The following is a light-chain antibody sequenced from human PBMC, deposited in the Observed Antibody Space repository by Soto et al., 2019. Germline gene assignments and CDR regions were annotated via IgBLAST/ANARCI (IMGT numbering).Light chain of an antibody. J-gene: IGKJ5*01. V-gene: IGKV1-39*02. Sequence: DIQMTQSPSSLSAAVGDRVTITCRASQTSATYINWYQQKSGSAPRLLIYEASGLQSGVPSRFSGSGSGTEFTLTISSLQSEDFAVYYCQRYNNWPPITFGQGTRPAIK. CDR1: QTSATY. CDR3: QRYNNWPPIT. CDR2: EAS.